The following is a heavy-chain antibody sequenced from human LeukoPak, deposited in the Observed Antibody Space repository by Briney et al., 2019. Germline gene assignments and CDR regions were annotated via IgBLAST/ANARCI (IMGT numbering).Heavy chain of an antibody. CDR2: ISSSSSYI. V-gene: IGHV3-21*01. Sequence: GGSLRLSCAASGFTFSSYSMNWVRQAPGKGLDWVSSISSSSSYIYYADSVKGRFTISRDNAKNSLYLQMNSLRAEDTAVYYCARGINGATVWFDPWGQGTLVTVSS. J-gene: IGHJ5*02. CDR3: ARGINGATVWFDP. D-gene: IGHD4/OR15-4a*01. CDR1: GFTFSSYS.